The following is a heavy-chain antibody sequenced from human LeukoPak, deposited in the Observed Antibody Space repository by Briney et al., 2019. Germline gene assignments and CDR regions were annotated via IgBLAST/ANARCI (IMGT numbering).Heavy chain of an antibody. J-gene: IGHJ4*02. V-gene: IGHV7-4-1*02. CDR1: GYTFTSYD. Sequence: ASVKVSCKASGYTFTSYDTNWVRQATGQGLEWMGWINTNTGNPTYAQGFTGRFVFSLDTSVSTAYLQISSLKAEDTAVYYCAIHDYIVGVLFDYWGQGTLVTVSS. CDR3: AIHDYIVGVLFDY. CDR2: INTNTGNP. D-gene: IGHD4-11*01.